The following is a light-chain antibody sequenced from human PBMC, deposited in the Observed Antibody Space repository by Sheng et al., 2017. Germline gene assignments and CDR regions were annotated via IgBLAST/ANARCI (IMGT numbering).Light chain of an antibody. CDR1: QSITSW. V-gene: IGKV1-5*03. J-gene: IGKJ3*01. CDR2: KAS. Sequence: DIQMTQSPSSVSASVGDRVTITCRASQSITSWLAWYQQKPGKAPNLLIYKASTLESGVPSRFSGSGSGTEFTLTISSLQPDDFAIYFCQQYNTYFPTFGPGTKVDIK. CDR3: QQYNTYFPT.